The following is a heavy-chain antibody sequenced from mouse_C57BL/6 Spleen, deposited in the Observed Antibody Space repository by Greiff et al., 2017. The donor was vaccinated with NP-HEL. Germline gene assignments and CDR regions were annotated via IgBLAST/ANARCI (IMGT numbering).Heavy chain of an antibody. CDR1: GYTFTSYW. V-gene: IGHV1-64*01. CDR2: IHPNSGST. D-gene: IGHD1-1*01. CDR3: VVATRGFAY. J-gene: IGHJ3*01. Sequence: QVHVKQPGAELVKPGASVKLSCKASGYTFTSYWMHWVKQRPGQGLEWIGMIHPNSGSTNYNEKFKSKATLTVDKSSSTAYMQLSSLTSEDSAVYYTVVATRGFAYWGQGTLVTVSA.